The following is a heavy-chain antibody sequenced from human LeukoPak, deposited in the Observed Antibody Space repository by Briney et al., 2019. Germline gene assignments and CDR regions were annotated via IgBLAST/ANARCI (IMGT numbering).Heavy chain of an antibody. D-gene: IGHD5-18*01. CDR2: IYTSGST. CDR3: ARHGSSEKLYYYYYMDV. V-gene: IGHV4-4*09. CDR1: GGSISSYY. J-gene: IGHJ6*03. Sequence: PSETLSLTCTVSGGSISSYYWSWIRQPPGKGLEWIGYIYTSGSTNYNPSLKSRVTISVDTSKNQFSLKLSSVTAADTAVYYCARHGSSEKLYYYYYMDVWGKGTTVTVSS.